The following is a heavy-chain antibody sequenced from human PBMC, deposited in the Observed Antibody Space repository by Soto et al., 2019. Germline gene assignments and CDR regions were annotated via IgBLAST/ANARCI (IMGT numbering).Heavy chain of an antibody. J-gene: IGHJ6*02. Sequence: PGGSLRLSCAASGFTFRSYAMSWVRQAPGKGLEWISIIYSAGNTYYADSVKGRFTISRDNSKNTLYLQMNSLGAEDTAVYYCARDFVVGGPTINYYYGMDVWGQGTTVTVSS. CDR1: GFTFRSYA. D-gene: IGHD1-26*01. CDR2: IYSAGNT. CDR3: ARDFVVGGPTINYYYGMDV. V-gene: IGHV3-66*01.